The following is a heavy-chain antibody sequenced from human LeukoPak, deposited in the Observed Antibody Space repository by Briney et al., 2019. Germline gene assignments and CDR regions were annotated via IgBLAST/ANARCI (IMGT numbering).Heavy chain of an antibody. CDR3: ARPRGGYDKYCYDGMDV. J-gene: IGHJ6*02. Sequence: GESLKISCKGSGYSFASYWIGWVRQMPGKGLEWMGIIYPGDSDTRYSPSFQGQVTISADKSISTAYLQWSSLKASDTAMYYCARPRGGYDKYCYDGMDVWGQGTTVTVSS. V-gene: IGHV5-51*01. CDR1: GYSFASYW. D-gene: IGHD5-12*01. CDR2: IYPGDSDT.